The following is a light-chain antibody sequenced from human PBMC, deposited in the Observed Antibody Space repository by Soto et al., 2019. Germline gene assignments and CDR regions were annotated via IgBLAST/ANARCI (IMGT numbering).Light chain of an antibody. Sequence: QSVLSQPASLSGSPGQSITISCTGTSSEGGGYNYVSWYQHHPGKAPKLMIYDVSTRPSGVSNRFSGSKSGNTASLTISGLQAEDEADYYCCSFAGSSTYVVFGGGTKVTVL. CDR1: SSEGGGYNY. V-gene: IGLV2-14*03. CDR2: DVS. J-gene: IGLJ2*01. CDR3: CSFAGSSTYVV.